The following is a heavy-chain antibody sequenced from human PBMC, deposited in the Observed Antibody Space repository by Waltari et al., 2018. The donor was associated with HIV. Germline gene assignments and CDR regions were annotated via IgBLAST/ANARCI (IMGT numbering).Heavy chain of an antibody. Sequence: QVQLVQSGSELKKPGASVTVSCKASGYTLTNYAMNWVRQAPGQGREWVGWINTKTGNPTDAQGFTGRFVFSLDTSVSTEYLQISSLKAEDTAVYYCARGPGRSLDYWGQGTLVTVSS. D-gene: IGHD3-10*01. CDR3: ARGPGRSLDY. CDR1: GYTLTNYA. CDR2: INTKTGNP. J-gene: IGHJ4*02. V-gene: IGHV7-4-1*02.